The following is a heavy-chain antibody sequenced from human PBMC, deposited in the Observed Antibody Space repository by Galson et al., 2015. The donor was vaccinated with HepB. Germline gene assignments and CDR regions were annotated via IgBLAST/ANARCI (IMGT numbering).Heavy chain of an antibody. CDR2: IYSGGST. Sequence: SLRLSCAASGFTVSSNYMSWVRQAPGKGLEWVSVIYSGGSTYYADSVKGRFTISRDNSKNTLYLQMNSLRAEDTAVYYCARFSGYYLFDYWGQGTLVTVSS. J-gene: IGHJ4*02. CDR3: ARFSGYYLFDY. CDR1: GFTVSSNY. D-gene: IGHD3-22*01. V-gene: IGHV3-66*01.